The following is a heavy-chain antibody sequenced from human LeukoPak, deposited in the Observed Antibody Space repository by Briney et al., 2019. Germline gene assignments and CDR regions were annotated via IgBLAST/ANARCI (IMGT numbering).Heavy chain of an antibody. Sequence: GGSLRLSCAASGFTFTDYYMSWIRQAPGKGLEWVSYITNSGTTIYYADSVKGRFTISRDNAKNSLYLQMNSLRAEDTAVHYCARSATEIIVGDADYFDYWGQGTLVTVSS. CDR2: ITNSGTTI. CDR1: GFTFTDYY. J-gene: IGHJ4*02. CDR3: ARSATEIIVGDADYFDY. D-gene: IGHD1-26*01. V-gene: IGHV3-11*01.